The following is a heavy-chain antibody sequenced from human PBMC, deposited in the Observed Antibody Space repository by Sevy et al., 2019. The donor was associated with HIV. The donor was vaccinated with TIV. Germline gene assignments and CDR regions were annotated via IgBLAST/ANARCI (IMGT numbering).Heavy chain of an antibody. Sequence: GSLRLSCAASGFTFSDYYMSWIRQAPGKGLEWVSYISSSGSTIYYADSVKGRFTISRDNAKNSLYLQMNSLRAEDTAVYYCARAYYDFWSGYSDYYYGMDVWGQGTTVTVSS. CDR1: GFTFSDYY. J-gene: IGHJ6*02. CDR2: ISSSGSTI. D-gene: IGHD3-3*01. V-gene: IGHV3-11*01. CDR3: ARAYYDFWSGYSDYYYGMDV.